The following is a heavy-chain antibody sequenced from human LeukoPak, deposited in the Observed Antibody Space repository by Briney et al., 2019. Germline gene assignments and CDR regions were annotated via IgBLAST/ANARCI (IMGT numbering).Heavy chain of an antibody. V-gene: IGHV3-23*01. CDR1: GFTFSSHG. CDR2: IGGSSIGHST. CDR3: ARDRDRSYFDY. J-gene: IGHJ4*02. Sequence: GGTLRLSCAASGFTFSSHGMNWVRQAPGKGLEWVSGIGGSSIGHSTHYADSVKGRFTISRDNSKNTLYLQMNSLRAEDTAVYYCARDRDRSYFDYWGQGTLVTVSS.